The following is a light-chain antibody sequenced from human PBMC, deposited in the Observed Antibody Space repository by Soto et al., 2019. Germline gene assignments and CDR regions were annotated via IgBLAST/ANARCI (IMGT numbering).Light chain of an antibody. V-gene: IGKV3-15*01. CDR1: QDVSRN. CDR2: AAS. CDR3: QHYNTCWT. Sequence: IVMTQSPATLSVSPGERATLSCRASQDVSRNVAWYHHKHGHAPRLVIFAASTRATGIPARFSGSGSGTDFTLTISRLQAEDFATYYWQHYNTCWTFGQGTKVEIK. J-gene: IGKJ1*01.